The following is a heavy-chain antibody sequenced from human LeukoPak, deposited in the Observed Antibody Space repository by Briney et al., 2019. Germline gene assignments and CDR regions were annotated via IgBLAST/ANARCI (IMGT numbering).Heavy chain of an antibody. Sequence: PGRSLRLSCAASGFIFSDYAMHWVRQAPGKGPEWVAIIGYDGSEKYYADSMKGRFTISRDNSKSTLYLQMNSLSVDDTAMYYCVKGVVADPADHYWGRGTLVIVSS. J-gene: IGHJ4*02. CDR2: IGYDGSEK. CDR3: VKGVVADPADHY. D-gene: IGHD5-12*01. CDR1: GFIFSDYA. V-gene: IGHV3-30*18.